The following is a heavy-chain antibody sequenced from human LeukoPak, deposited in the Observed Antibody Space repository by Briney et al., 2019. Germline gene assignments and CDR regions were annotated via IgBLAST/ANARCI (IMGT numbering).Heavy chain of an antibody. D-gene: IGHD2-8*02. CDR3: ARSLWSWDAFDI. CDR2: INTDGSST. V-gene: IGHV3-74*01. J-gene: IGHJ3*02. Sequence: GGSLRLSCAASGFTFSSYWMHWVRQAPGKGLVWVSRINTDGSSTSYADSVKGRFTISRDNAKNTPYLQMNSLRAEDTAVYYCARSLWSWDAFDIWGQGTMVTVSS. CDR1: GFTFSSYW.